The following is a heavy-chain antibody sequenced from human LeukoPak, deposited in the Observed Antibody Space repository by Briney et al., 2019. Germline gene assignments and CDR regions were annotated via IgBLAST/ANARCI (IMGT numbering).Heavy chain of an antibody. V-gene: IGHV6-1*01. CDR3: ARAAIAAAGYDHWYFDL. J-gene: IGHJ2*01. Sequence: SQTLSLTCAISGDSVSSNSAAWNWIRQSPSRGLEWLGRTYYRSKWYNDYAVSAKSRITINPDTSKNQFSLQLNSVTPEDTAVYYCARAAIAAAGYDHWYFDLWGRGTLVTVSS. CDR1: GDSVSSNSAA. CDR2: TYYRSKWYN. D-gene: IGHD6-13*01.